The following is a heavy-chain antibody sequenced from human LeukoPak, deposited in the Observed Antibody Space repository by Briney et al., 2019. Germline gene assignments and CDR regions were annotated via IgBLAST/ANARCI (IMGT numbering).Heavy chain of an antibody. D-gene: IGHD3-10*01. Sequence: SSVPVPCLASGGSFSSDAVNWVRQVPRHGLKWMEGINPIFGTANYSKQSQGRVTITTDESPSTAYMELISLRSEDTAVYYCARISAIGIGFRDYYMDVWGKGTTVTVSS. CDR1: GGSFSSDA. J-gene: IGHJ6*03. V-gene: IGHV1-69*05. CDR2: INPIFGTA. CDR3: ARISAIGIGFRDYYMDV.